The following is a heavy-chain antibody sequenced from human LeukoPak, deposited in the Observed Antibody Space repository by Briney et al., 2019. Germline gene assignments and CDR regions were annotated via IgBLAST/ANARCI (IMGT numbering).Heavy chain of an antibody. CDR2: MNPNSGNT. CDR3: ARDEVVAAPNYFGMVV. D-gene: IGHD2-15*01. V-gene: IGHV1-8*01. Sequence: WASVKVSCKASGYTFTSYDVNWVRQATGQGLEWMGWMNPNSGNTGLAQKFQGRVTLTRDTSLSTAYMELSNLRSDDTAVYYCARDEVVAAPNYFGMVVWGQGITVSVSS. J-gene: IGHJ6*02. CDR1: GYTFTSYD.